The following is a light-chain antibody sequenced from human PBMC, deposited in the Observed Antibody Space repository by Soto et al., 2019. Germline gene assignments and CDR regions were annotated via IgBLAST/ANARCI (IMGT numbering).Light chain of an antibody. CDR1: QSISNSD. V-gene: IGKV3-20*01. CDR2: GSS. CDR3: QQYVSSPGT. Sequence: DIVLTQSPGTLSLSPGERATLSCRASQSISNSDLAWYQQKPGQAPRLLIYGSSSRATGIPDRFSGSGSGTDFTLIISRLEPEDFAVYYCQQYVSSPGTFGQGTKVEIK. J-gene: IGKJ1*01.